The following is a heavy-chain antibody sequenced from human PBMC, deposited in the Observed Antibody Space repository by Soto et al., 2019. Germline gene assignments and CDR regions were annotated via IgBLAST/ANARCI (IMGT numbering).Heavy chain of an antibody. CDR2: ISSSGSTI. J-gene: IGHJ4*02. D-gene: IGHD6-19*01. Sequence: EVQLVESGGGLVQPGGSLRLSCAASGFTFTSYEMNWVRQAPGKGLEWVSYISSSGSTIYYIDSVKGRFTISRDNAKNSLYLQMNSPRAEDKSVYYCARGGIAVGGWGNGDYWGQGTPIPVSS. CDR1: GFTFTSYE. V-gene: IGHV3-48*03. CDR3: ARGGIAVGGWGNGDY.